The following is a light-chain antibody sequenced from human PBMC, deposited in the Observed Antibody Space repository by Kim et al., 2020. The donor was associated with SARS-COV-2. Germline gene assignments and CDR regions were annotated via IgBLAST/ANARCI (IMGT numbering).Light chain of an antibody. J-gene: IGLJ1*01. CDR2: DVS. CDR1: SSDVGGYNS. V-gene: IGLV2-14*03. CDR3: MSYRRGSTYV. Sequence: GPPITISCTGTSSDVGGYNSVSWNQQHPGKAPKLMIFDVSNRPSGVSNRFSGSKSGNTASLTISGLQAEDEADYYCMSYRRGSTYVFGSGTKVTVL.